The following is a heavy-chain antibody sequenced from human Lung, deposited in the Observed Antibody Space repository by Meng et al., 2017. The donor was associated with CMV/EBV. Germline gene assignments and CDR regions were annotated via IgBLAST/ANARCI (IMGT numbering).Heavy chain of an antibody. CDR2: IIPILGIA. Sequence: SVXVSCKASGGTFSSYAISWVRQAPGQGLEWTGGIIPILGIANYAQKFQGRVTITADKSTSTAYMELSSLRSEDTAVYYCARGGTVVPAAIRGRGWFDPXGQGXLVTVSS. J-gene: IGHJ5*02. CDR3: ARGGTVVPAAIRGRGWFDP. D-gene: IGHD2-2*02. CDR1: GGTFSSYA. V-gene: IGHV1-69*10.